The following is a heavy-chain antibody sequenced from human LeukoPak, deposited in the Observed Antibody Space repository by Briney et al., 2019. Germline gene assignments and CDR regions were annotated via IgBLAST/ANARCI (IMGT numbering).Heavy chain of an antibody. CDR3: AKEEGPSSGWYLNGMDV. Sequence: PGGSLRLSCAASGFTFSSYGMHWVRQAPGKGLEWVAVIWYDGSNKYYADSVKGRFTISGDNSKNTLYLQMDSLRAEDTAVYYCAKEEGPSSGWYLNGMDVWGQGTTVTVSS. V-gene: IGHV3-30*02. D-gene: IGHD6-19*01. CDR2: IWYDGSNK. CDR1: GFTFSSYG. J-gene: IGHJ6*02.